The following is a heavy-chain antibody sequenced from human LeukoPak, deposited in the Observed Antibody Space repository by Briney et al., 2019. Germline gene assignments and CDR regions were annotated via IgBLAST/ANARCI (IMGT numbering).Heavy chain of an antibody. D-gene: IGHD3-10*01. CDR3: ARTVYGAGSYYIS. CDR2: INPNGGST. J-gene: IGHJ4*02. V-gene: IGHV1-46*01. CDR1: GYTFPNYY. Sequence: ASVKISCKASGYTFPNYYMHWVRQAPGQGLEWMGIINPNGGSTKYAQKFQGRVTMTSDTSTTTVYLELSSLRSDDTAVFYCARTVYGAGSYYISWGQGTLVTVSS.